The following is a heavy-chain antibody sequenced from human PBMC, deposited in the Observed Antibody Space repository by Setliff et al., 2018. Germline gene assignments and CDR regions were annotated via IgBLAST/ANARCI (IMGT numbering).Heavy chain of an antibody. CDR1: GYTFTNYG. CDR2: INNYSFKT. Sequence: VKVSCKTSGYTFTNYGITWVRQAPGQGLEWMGWINNYSFKTNYPQKFLGRVTVTTDTSTGTAYMELGSLTSDDTAIYYCARINFYVSSGYYYAPDYWGPGTLGTVSS. D-gene: IGHD3-22*01. V-gene: IGHV1-18*01. CDR3: ARINFYVSSGYYYAPDY. J-gene: IGHJ4*02.